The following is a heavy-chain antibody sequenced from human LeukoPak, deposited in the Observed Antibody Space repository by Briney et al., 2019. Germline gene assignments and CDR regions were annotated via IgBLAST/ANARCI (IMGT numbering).Heavy chain of an antibody. D-gene: IGHD4-11*01. CDR1: GFTFSSYA. V-gene: IGHV3-23*01. Sequence: PGGSLRLSCAASGFTFSSYAMSWVRQVPGKGLEWVSAISGSGGSTYYADSVKGRFTISRDNSKNTLYLQMNSLRAEDTAVYCCAKKLLTVTTWGSDYWGQGTLVTVSS. J-gene: IGHJ4*02. CDR2: ISGSGGST. CDR3: AKKLLTVTTWGSDY.